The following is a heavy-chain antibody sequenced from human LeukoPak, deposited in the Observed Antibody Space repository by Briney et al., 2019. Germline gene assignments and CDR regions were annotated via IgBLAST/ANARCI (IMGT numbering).Heavy chain of an antibody. J-gene: IGHJ5*02. Sequence: ASVKVSCKASGYTFTSYDISWVRQATGQGLEWMGLMNLNSGNTDYSQKFHGRVTITRNTSISTAYMELSSLRSADTAVYYCARGGYCSVGSCYGYNWFDPWGQGNLVTVSS. CDR1: GYTFTSYD. V-gene: IGHV1-8*03. CDR2: MNLNSGNT. CDR3: ARGGYCSVGSCYGYNWFDP. D-gene: IGHD2-15*01.